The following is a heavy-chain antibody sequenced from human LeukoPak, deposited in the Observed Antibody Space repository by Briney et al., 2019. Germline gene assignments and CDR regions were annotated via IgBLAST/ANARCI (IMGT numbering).Heavy chain of an antibody. CDR1: GFTVSSNH. V-gene: IGHV3-48*03. J-gene: IGHJ4*02. Sequence: QPGGSLRLSCAASGFTVSSNHMNWARQAPGKGLEWISHISSSGRTMYYADSVKGQFTISRDNAKNSLYLQMNSLRAEDTAVYYCARLGSLCRNGVCYGGWGQGILVTVSS. CDR3: ARLGSLCRNGVCYGG. CDR2: ISSSGRTM. D-gene: IGHD2-8*01.